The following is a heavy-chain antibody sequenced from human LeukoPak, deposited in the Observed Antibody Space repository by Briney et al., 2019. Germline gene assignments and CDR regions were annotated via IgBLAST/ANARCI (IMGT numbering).Heavy chain of an antibody. CDR1: GGSISSYY. J-gene: IGHJ4*02. Sequence: SETLSLTCTVSGGSISSYYWSWIRQPPGKGLGWIGYIYYSGSTNYNPSLKSRVTISVDTSKNQFSLKLSSVTAADTAVYYCARGRIVGADFDYWGQGTLVTVSS. D-gene: IGHD1-26*01. CDR3: ARGRIVGADFDY. V-gene: IGHV4-59*01. CDR2: IYYSGST.